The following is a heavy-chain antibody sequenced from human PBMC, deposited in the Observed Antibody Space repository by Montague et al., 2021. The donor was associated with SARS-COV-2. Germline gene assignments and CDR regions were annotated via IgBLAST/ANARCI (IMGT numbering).Heavy chain of an antibody. J-gene: IGHJ3*02. D-gene: IGHD6-19*01. CDR2: IYYSGST. CDR1: GGSISSYC. V-gene: IGHV4-59*01. Sequence: SETLSLTCTVSGGSISSYCWSWIRQPPGKGLEWIGYIYYSGSTNYNPPLKSRVTISVDTSKNQFSLKLSSVTAADTAVYYCARGSGWMGNAFDIWGQGTMVTVSS. CDR3: ARGSGWMGNAFDI.